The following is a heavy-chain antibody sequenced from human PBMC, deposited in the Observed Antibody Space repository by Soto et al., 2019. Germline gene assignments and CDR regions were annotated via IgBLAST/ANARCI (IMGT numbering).Heavy chain of an antibody. V-gene: IGHV3-21*01. CDR2: ISSSSSYT. D-gene: IGHD3-16*01. CDR3: ARVLRDTFGGLIGY. J-gene: IGHJ4*02. CDR1: GFTFSSYS. Sequence: EVQLVESGGGLVKPGGSLRLCCAASGFTFSSYSMNWVRQAPGKGLEWVSSISSSSSYTNYADSVKGRFTISRDNAKNALYLQMNSLSAEDTAVYYCARVLRDTFGGLIGYWGQGTLVTVSS.